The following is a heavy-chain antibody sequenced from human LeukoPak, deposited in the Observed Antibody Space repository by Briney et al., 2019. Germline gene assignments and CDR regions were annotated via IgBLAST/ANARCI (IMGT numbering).Heavy chain of an antibody. J-gene: IGHJ4*02. V-gene: IGHV3-23*01. CDR1: GFTLSNYG. Sequence: GGSLRLSCAASGFTLSNYGMTWVRQAPGKGLEWVSTLTDIGSTTYYADSVKGRFTISRDTSTNTLYLQMNSLRAEDTAIYFCAKLTAPNSGILDYWGQGTLVTVSS. CDR2: LTDIGSTT. CDR3: AKLTAPNSGILDY. D-gene: IGHD1-26*01.